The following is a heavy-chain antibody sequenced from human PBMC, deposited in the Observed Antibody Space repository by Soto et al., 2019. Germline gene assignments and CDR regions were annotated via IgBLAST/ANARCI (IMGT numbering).Heavy chain of an antibody. J-gene: IGHJ4*02. D-gene: IGHD2-21*01. CDR1: GGSFSGYY. V-gene: IGHV4-34*01. Sequence: PSETLSLTCAVYGGSFSGYYWSWIRQPPGKGLEWIGEINHSGSTNYNPSLKSRVTISVDTSKNQFSLNLRSVTAADTAVYYCAGGDGFRGGNRYPPFLGYWAQGTRVTSPQ. CDR2: INHSGST. CDR3: AGGDGFRGGNRYPPFLGY.